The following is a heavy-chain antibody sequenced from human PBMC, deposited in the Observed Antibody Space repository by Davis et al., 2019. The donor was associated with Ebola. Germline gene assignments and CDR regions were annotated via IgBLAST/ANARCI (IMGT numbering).Heavy chain of an antibody. CDR3: ARDLGYGDYVGY. J-gene: IGHJ4*02. CDR2: ISSSSSYI. CDR1: GFTFSSYS. D-gene: IGHD4-17*01. Sequence: GGSLRLSCAASGFTFSSYSMNWVRQAPGKGLEWVSSISSSSSYIYYADSVKGRFTISRDNAKNSLYLQMNSLRAEDTAVYYCARDLGYGDYVGYWGQGTLVTVSS. V-gene: IGHV3-21*01.